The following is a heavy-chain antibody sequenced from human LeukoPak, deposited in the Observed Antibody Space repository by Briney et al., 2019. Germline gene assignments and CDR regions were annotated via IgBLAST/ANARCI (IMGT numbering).Heavy chain of an antibody. CDR2: ISWNSGSI. CDR1: GFTFDDYA. CDR3: AKASSGWYGAPFDY. Sequence: GGSLRLSCAASGFTFDDYAMHWVRQAPGKGLEWVSGISWNSGSIGYADSVKGRFTISRDNAKNSLYLQMNSLRAEDMALYYCAKASSGWYGAPFDYWGQGTLVTVSS. D-gene: IGHD6-19*01. J-gene: IGHJ4*02. V-gene: IGHV3-9*03.